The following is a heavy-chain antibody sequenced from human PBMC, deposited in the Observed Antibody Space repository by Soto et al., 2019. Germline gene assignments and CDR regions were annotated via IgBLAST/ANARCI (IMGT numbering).Heavy chain of an antibody. D-gene: IGHD6-13*01. CDR3: ARQALKIAGQKWFDP. J-gene: IGHJ5*02. V-gene: IGHV4-34*01. Sequence: GLEWIGEINHSGSTNYNPSLKSRVTISVDTSKNQFSLKLSSVTAADTAVYYCARQALKIAGQKWFDPWGQGTLVTVSS. CDR2: INHSGST.